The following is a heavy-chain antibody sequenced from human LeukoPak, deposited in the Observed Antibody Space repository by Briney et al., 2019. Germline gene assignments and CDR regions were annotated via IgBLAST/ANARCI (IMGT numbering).Heavy chain of an antibody. V-gene: IGHV4-59*08. CDR2: IYLGGST. J-gene: IGHJ6*02. CDR1: GGSITRHF. CDR3: ARQLAVTSGSRAPRYFYGMEV. D-gene: IGHD3-10*01. Sequence: SETLSLTCTVSGGSITRHFRTWIRQPPGKGLEWIGYIYLGGSTTYNPSLRGRVTISVDTSKNQFSLSLTSVTAADTAVYFCARQLAVTSGSRAPRYFYGMEVWGQGTTVTVSS.